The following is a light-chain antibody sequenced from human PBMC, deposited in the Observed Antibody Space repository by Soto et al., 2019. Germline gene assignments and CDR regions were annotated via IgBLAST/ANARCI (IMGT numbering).Light chain of an antibody. J-gene: IGKJ2*01. V-gene: IGKV3-20*01. CDR3: QQYSSSSGYT. Sequence: EIVLTQSPGTLSLSPGERATLSCRASQSVDSSYLAWYQQKPGQAPRLLIYSASSRATGIPDRFSGSGSGTDFTLTISRLEPEDFAVYYCQQYSSSSGYTFGQGTKLEIK. CDR1: QSVDSSY. CDR2: SAS.